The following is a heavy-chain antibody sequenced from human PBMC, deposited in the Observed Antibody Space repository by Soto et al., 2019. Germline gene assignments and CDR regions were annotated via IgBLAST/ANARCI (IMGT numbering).Heavy chain of an antibody. D-gene: IGHD2-2*01. CDR1: GGTFSIYS. CDR3: ARSEVAHIVLLPAAKYYYYYGMDV. CDR2: IIPIFGTA. Sequence: SVKVSCKASGGTFSIYSISWVRQAPGQGLEWMGGIIPIFGTANYAQKFQGRVTITADESTSTAYMELSSLRSEDTAVYYCARSEVAHIVLLPAAKYYYYYGMDVWGQGTTVTVSS. J-gene: IGHJ6*02. V-gene: IGHV1-69*13.